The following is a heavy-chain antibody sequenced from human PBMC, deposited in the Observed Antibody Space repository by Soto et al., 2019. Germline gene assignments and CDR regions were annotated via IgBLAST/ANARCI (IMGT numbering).Heavy chain of an antibody. Sequence: VQLVESGGGLVKPGGSLRLSCAASGFTFSSYSMNWVRQAPGKGLEWVSSISSSSSYIYYADSVKGRFTISRDNAKNALDLQMNSLRAEDTAVYYCARGDYDRPGYWGQGTLVTVSS. CDR2: ISSSSSYI. CDR3: ARGDYDRPGY. CDR1: GFTFSSYS. D-gene: IGHD4-17*01. J-gene: IGHJ4*02. V-gene: IGHV3-21*01.